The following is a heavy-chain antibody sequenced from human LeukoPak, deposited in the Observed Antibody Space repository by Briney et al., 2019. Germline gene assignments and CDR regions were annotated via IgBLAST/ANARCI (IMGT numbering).Heavy chain of an antibody. CDR1: GYTFTCYY. CDR2: INPNSGGT. J-gene: IGHJ4*02. Sequence: GASVKVSCKASGYTFTCYYMHWVRQAPGQGLEWMGWINPNSGGTNYAQKFQGRVTMTRDTSISTAYMELSRLRSDDTAVYYCARVGELLGFGFDYWGQGTLVTVSS. D-gene: IGHD1-26*01. CDR3: ARVGELLGFGFDY. V-gene: IGHV1-2*02.